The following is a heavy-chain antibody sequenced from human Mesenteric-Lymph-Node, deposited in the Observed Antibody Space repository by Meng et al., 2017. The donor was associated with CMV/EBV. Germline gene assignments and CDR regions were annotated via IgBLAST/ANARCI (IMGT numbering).Heavy chain of an antibody. J-gene: IGHJ5*02. CDR2: IYYSGST. Sequence: CTVSGASISSGTYYWSWIRQHPGKGLEWIGYIYYSGSTYYNPSLKRRVTISVDTSKNQFSLKLSSVTAADTAVYYCARDLDHNWFDPWSQGTLVTVSS. V-gene: IGHV4-31*03. CDR1: GASISSGTYY. CDR3: ARDLDHNWFDP.